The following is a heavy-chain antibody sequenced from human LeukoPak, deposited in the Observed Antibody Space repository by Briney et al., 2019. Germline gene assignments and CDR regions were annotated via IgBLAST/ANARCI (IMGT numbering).Heavy chain of an antibody. CDR2: ISGSDDRI. V-gene: IGHV3-23*01. Sequence: GGSLRLSCAASGFTFSTYAMSWVRQAPGKGLEWVSTISGSDDRIYYADSVKGRFTISRDNSKNTLYLQMNSLRAEDTALYYCAKKTDSGSPGGFDPWGQGTLVTVSS. J-gene: IGHJ5*02. CDR3: AKKTDSGSPGGFDP. D-gene: IGHD1-26*01. CDR1: GFTFSTYA.